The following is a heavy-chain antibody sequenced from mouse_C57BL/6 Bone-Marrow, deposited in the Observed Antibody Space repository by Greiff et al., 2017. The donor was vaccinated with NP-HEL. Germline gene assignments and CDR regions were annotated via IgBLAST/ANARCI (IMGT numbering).Heavy chain of an antibody. CDR3: AKKGDYSNWYFDV. V-gene: IGHV2-5*01. D-gene: IGHD2-5*01. CDR1: GFSLTSYG. Sequence: QVQLQQSGPGLVQPSQSLSITCTVSGFSLTSYGVHWVRQSPGKGLEWLGVIWRGGSTDYNAAFMSRLSITKDNSKSQVFFKMNSLQADDTAIYYCAKKGDYSNWYFDVWGTGTTVTVSS. CDR2: IWRGGST. J-gene: IGHJ1*03.